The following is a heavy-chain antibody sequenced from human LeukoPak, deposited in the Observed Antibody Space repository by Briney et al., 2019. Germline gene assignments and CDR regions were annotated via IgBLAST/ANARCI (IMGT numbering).Heavy chain of an antibody. D-gene: IGHD3-10*01. CDR2: INHSGST. J-gene: IGHJ3*02. Sequence: PSETLSLTCAVYGGSFSGYYWSWIRQPPGKGLEWIGEINHSGSTNYNPSLKSRVTISVDTSKNQFSLKLSSVTAADTAVYYCARDGVRWFGELLFHDAFDIWGQGTMVTVSS. CDR3: ARDGVRWFGELLFHDAFDI. CDR1: GGSFSGYY. V-gene: IGHV4-34*01.